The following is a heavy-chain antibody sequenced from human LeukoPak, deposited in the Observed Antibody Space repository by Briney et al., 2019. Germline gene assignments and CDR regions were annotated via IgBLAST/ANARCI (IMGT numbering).Heavy chain of an antibody. V-gene: IGHV3-30-3*01. CDR2: ISYDGSNK. D-gene: IGHD1-1*01. Sequence: GTSLRLSCAASGFTFSSYAMHWVRQAPGKGLEWVAVISYDGSNKYYADSVKGRFTISRDNSKNTLYLQMNSLRAEDTAVYFCARPATTDSYNYFQHWGQGTLVTVSS. CDR3: ARPATTDSYNYFQH. CDR1: GFTFSSYA. J-gene: IGHJ1*01.